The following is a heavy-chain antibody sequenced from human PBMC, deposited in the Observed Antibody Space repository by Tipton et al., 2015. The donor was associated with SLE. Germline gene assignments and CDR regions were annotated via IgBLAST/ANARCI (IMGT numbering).Heavy chain of an antibody. Sequence: SLRLSCAVSGLTFSDYNMNWVRQVPGKGLEWVSVIWAGGSTDYGDSVKGRFTVSRDNSKNSLYLQMNSLRVEDTAVYYCARDLAWRSSRDAFDIWGQGTMVTVSS. CDR1: GLTFSDYN. CDR2: IWAGGST. D-gene: IGHD6-13*01. J-gene: IGHJ3*02. CDR3: ARDLAWRSSRDAFDI. V-gene: IGHV3-53*05.